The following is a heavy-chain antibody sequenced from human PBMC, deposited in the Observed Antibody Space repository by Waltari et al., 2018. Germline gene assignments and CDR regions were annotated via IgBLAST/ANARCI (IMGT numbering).Heavy chain of an antibody. CDR3: ATDPPGYSADENYFDY. Sequence: QVQLVESGGGLVKPGGSLRLSCTASGFTFSDNYISWIRQAPGKGLEWVSEIRPRSSHADYADSVKGRFTTSRDNTKKSLFLQMNSLSVEDTAVYYCATDPPGYSADENYFDYWGQGIVVTVSS. J-gene: IGHJ4*02. CDR2: IRPRSSHA. D-gene: IGHD5-12*01. V-gene: IGHV3-11*06. CDR1: GFTFSDNY.